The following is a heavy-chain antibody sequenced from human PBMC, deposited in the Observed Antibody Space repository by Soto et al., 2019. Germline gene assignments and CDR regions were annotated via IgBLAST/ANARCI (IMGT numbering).Heavy chain of an antibody. J-gene: IGHJ4*02. V-gene: IGHV1-69*06. CDR1: GGTFSSYA. Sequence: GASVKVSCKASGGTFSSYAISWVRQAPGQGLEWMGGIIPIFGTANYAQKFQGRVTITADKSTSTAYMELSSLRSEDTAVYYRARGYSYGLGTFDYWGQGTLVTVSS. CDR3: ARGYSYGLGTFDY. D-gene: IGHD5-18*01. CDR2: IIPIFGTA.